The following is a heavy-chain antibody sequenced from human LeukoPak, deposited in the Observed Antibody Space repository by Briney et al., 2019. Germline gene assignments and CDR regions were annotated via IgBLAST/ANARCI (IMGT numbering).Heavy chain of an antibody. Sequence: ASVKVSCKASGYTFTSYYMHWVRQAPGQGLEWMGLINPSGGSTSYAQKFQGRVTMTRDTSTSTVYMELSSLRSEDTAVYYCAREGGYCSSTSCYDFDYWGQGTLVTVSS. CDR2: INPSGGST. V-gene: IGHV1-46*01. CDR3: AREGGYCSSTSCYDFDY. J-gene: IGHJ4*02. CDR1: GYTFTSYY. D-gene: IGHD2-2*01.